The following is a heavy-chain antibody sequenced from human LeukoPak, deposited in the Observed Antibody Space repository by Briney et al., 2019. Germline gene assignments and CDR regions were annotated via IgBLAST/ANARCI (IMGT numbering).Heavy chain of an antibody. CDR2: ISGSGVNT. CDR3: AKGTSREERSGYNGLFDS. Sequence: GWSLRLSCVASGFTLSSYPLSWVRQAPGKGLEWVSAISGSGVNTYYSDSVRGRFTISRDNSKNTLYLQMNSPEAEDTAVYFCAKGTSREERSGYNGLFDSWGQGTLVTVSS. V-gene: IGHV3-23*01. J-gene: IGHJ4*02. D-gene: IGHD3-22*01. CDR1: GFTLSSYP.